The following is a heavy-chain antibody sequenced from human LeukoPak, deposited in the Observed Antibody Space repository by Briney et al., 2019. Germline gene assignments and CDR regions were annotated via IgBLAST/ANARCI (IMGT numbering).Heavy chain of an antibody. J-gene: IGHJ6*03. V-gene: IGHV1-2*02. D-gene: IGHD3-9*01. CDR2: TNPNSGGT. CDR3: ARDHDILTGYSEYYYYYYYMDV. Sequence: GASVKVSCKASGYTFTGYYIHWVRQVPGQGLEWMGWTNPNSGGTNYAQKFQGRVTMTRDTSISTAYMELSRLRSDDTAVYYCARDHDILTGYSEYYYYYYYMDVWGKGTTVTVSS. CDR1: GYTFTGYY.